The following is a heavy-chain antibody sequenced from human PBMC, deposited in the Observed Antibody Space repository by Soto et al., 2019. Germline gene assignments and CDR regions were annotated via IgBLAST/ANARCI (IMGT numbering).Heavy chain of an antibody. V-gene: IGHV3-30*03. D-gene: IGHD4-17*01. CDR3: ASGLYGDSDNWFDP. CDR1: GFTFSSDG. J-gene: IGHJ5*02. CDR2: ISYDGSNK. Sequence: PGGSLRLSCAASGFTFSSDGMHWVRQAPGKGLEWVAVISYDGSNKYYADSVKVRFTISRDNSKNTLYLQMNSLRAEDTAVYYCASGLYGDSDNWFDPWGQGTLVTVSS.